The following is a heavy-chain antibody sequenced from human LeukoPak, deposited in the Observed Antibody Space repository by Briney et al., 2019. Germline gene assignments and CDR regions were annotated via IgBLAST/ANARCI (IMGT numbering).Heavy chain of an antibody. CDR2: IKQDGSEK. V-gene: IGHV3-7*01. Sequence: PGGSLRLSCAVSGFTFSSNWMSWVRQAPGKGLEWVANIKQDGSEKYYVDSMKGRFTISRDSAKNSLYLQMNSLRAEDTAVYYCARVARVGGGYGYNSGLFDYWGQGTLVTVSS. D-gene: IGHD5-24*01. CDR3: ARVARVGGGYGYNSGLFDY. J-gene: IGHJ4*02. CDR1: GFTFSSNW.